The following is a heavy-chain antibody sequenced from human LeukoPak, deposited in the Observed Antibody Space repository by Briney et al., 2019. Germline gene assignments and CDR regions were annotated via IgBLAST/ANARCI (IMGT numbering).Heavy chain of an antibody. J-gene: IGHJ4*02. V-gene: IGHV3-15*01. CDR2: IKSKTDGGTT. D-gene: IGHD3-16*02. CDR1: GFTFSNAW. CDR3: TTDRASFYDYVWGSYRTSDY. Sequence: PGGSLRLSCAASGFTFSNAWMSWVRQAPGKGLEWVGRIKSKTDGGTTDYAAPVKGRFTISRDDSKNTLYLQMNSLKTEDTAVYYCTTDRASFYDYVWGSYRTSDYWDQGTLVTVSS.